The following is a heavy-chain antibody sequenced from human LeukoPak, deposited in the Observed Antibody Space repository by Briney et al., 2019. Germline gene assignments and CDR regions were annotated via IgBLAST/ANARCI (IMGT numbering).Heavy chain of an antibody. J-gene: IGHJ1*01. D-gene: IGHD2-2*01. V-gene: IGHV3-20*04. Sequence: GGSLRLSCAASGFTFDDYGMSWVRQAPGKGLEWVSGINWNGGSTGYADSVKGRFTISRDNSKNTLYLQMNSLRAEDTAVYYCAKHSTPAAVEYFQHWGQGTLVTVSS. CDR3: AKHSTPAAVEYFQH. CDR1: GFTFDDYG. CDR2: INWNGGST.